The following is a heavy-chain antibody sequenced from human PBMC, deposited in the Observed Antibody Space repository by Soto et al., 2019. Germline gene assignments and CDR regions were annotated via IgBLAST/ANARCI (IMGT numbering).Heavy chain of an antibody. CDR1: GGSIRSYH. CDR3: VGAHQLVPWYLDY. V-gene: IGHV4-59*01. CDR2: IYYTGTT. Sequence: QVQLQESGPGLVKPSETLSLTCAVSGGSIRSYHWNWIRQAPGKGLEWIGYIYYTGTTNYNPSLKSRVTMSVDTSRRKFSLKLKSVTAADTAIYYCVGAHQLVPWYLDYWGQGTLVSVSS. D-gene: IGHD3-10*01. J-gene: IGHJ4*02.